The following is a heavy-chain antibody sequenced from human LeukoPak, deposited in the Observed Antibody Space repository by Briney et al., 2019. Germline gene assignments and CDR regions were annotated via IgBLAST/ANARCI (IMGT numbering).Heavy chain of an antibody. CDR2: IYYSGST. V-gene: IGHV4-39*07. CDR3: ARRSVVSWNYSYWFDP. Sequence: SETLSLTCTVSGGSISSSSYYWGWIRQPPGKGLEWIGSIYYSGSTYYNPSLKSRVTISVDTSKNQFSLKLSSVTAADTAVYYCARRSVVSWNYSYWFDPWGQGTLVTVSS. D-gene: IGHD1-7*01. J-gene: IGHJ5*02. CDR1: GGSISSSSYY.